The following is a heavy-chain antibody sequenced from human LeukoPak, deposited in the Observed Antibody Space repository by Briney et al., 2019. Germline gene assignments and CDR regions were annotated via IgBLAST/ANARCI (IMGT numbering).Heavy chain of an antibody. CDR3: ARGGVLLEASSTSPPPP. V-gene: IGHV1-3*01. Sequence: ASVTVSFKGSGYTFTSYAMDWVGQAPGQRGEGMGWINAGNGDTKYSQKFQGRVTITSDTSASTAYMELSTLRSEDTAVYYCARGGVLLEASSTSPPPPWGQGTLVTVSS. CDR2: INAGNGDT. CDR1: GYTFTSYA. D-gene: IGHD3-10*01. J-gene: IGHJ4*02.